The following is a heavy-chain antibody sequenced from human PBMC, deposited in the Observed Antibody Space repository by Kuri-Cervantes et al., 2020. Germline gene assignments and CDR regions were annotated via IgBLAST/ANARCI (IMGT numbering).Heavy chain of an antibody. D-gene: IGHD2-15*01. V-gene: IGHV3-23*01. Sequence: GGSLRLSCAASGFTFSSYAMSWVRQAAGKGLEWVSAISRSGDGTNYADSVKGRFTISRDNSKNTLYLQMNSLRVEDTAVYYCTKVKPQGYCSGGTCYPNWFDPWGQGTLVTVSS. CDR2: ISRSGDGT. J-gene: IGHJ5*02. CDR1: GFTFSSYA. CDR3: TKVKPQGYCSGGTCYPNWFDP.